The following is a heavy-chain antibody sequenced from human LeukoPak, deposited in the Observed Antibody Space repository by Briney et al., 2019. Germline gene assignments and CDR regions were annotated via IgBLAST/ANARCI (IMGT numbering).Heavy chain of an antibody. CDR3: ARLMHSFSYYYDSSGYYYIDY. J-gene: IGHJ4*02. CDR1: GYSFTSYW. V-gene: IGHV5-51*01. CDR2: IYPGDSDT. Sequence: GESLKISRKGSGYSFTSYWIGWVRQMPGKGLEWMGIIYPGDSDTRYSPSFQGQVTISADKSNSTAYLQWSSLKASDTAMYYCARLMHSFSYYYDSSGYYYIDYWGQGTLVTVPS. D-gene: IGHD3-22*01.